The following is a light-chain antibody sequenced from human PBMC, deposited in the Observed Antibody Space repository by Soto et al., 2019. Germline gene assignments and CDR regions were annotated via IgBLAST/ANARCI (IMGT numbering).Light chain of an antibody. CDR3: QQSYTRWT. V-gene: IGKV1-39*01. CDR2: AAS. J-gene: IGKJ2*02. CDR1: QNIGSC. Sequence: DIQMTQSPSSLSASVGDRVTISCRAGQNIGSCLNWYQQKPGKAPKVLISAASTLQSGVPSRFSGSGSETDFTLTISSLQPEDFATYYCQQSYTRWTFGQGTKLEIK.